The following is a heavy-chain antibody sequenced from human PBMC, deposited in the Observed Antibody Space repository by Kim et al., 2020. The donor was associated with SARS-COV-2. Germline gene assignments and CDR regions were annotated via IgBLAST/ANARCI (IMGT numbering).Heavy chain of an antibody. CDR3: AKGFQQWPLGMDV. D-gene: IGHD6-19*01. CDR2: ISYDGSNK. CDR1: GFTFSSYG. J-gene: IGHJ6*02. V-gene: IGHV3-30*18. Sequence: GGSLRLSCAASGFTFSSYGMHWVRQAPGKGLEWVAVISYDGSNKYYADSVKGRFTISRDNSKNTLYLQMNSLRAEDTAVYYCAKGFQQWPLGMDVWGQGTTVTVSS.